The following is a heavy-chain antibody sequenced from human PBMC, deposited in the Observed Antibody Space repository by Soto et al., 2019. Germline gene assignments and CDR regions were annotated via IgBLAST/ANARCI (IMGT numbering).Heavy chain of an antibody. V-gene: IGHV3-23*01. D-gene: IGHD6-19*01. CDR1: GFPFSNYA. J-gene: IGHJ4*02. CDR2: ITVSGDST. Sequence: GGSLRLSCAASGFPFSNYAMRWVRQAPGKGLEWVSAITVSGDSTYYADSVRGRFTISRDNSKNTLFLQMNSLRAADTAVYYCAKQLHNSGAIDYWGQGTLVTVSS. CDR3: AKQLHNSGAIDY.